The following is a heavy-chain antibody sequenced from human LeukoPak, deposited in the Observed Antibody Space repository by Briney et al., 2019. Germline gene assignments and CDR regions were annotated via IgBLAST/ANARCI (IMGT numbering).Heavy chain of an antibody. Sequence: PSETLSLTCTVSGGSITSRAYYWGWIRQPPGKGLEWIGSVYYSGSTYHNPSLKSRVTMSVDTSKNQFSLKLSSVTAADTAVYYCARVNREVLDIVVVPAAILSSGAFDIWGQGAMVTVSS. J-gene: IGHJ3*02. CDR2: VYYSGST. D-gene: IGHD2-2*02. CDR1: GGSITSRAYY. V-gene: IGHV4-39*07. CDR3: ARVNREVLDIVVVPAAILSSGAFDI.